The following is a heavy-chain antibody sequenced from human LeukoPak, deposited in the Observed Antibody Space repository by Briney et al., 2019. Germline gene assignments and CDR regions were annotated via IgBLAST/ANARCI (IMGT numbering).Heavy chain of an antibody. Sequence: SETLSLTCTVSGGSISSSSYYWGWIRQPPGKGLEWIGSIYYSGSTYYNPSLKSRVTISVDTSKNQFSLKLSSVTAADTAVYYCARDYVRGYSGTQADYWGQGTLVTVSS. V-gene: IGHV4-39*07. CDR1: GGSISSSSYY. D-gene: IGHD5-12*01. J-gene: IGHJ4*02. CDR3: ARDYVRGYSGTQADY. CDR2: IYYSGST.